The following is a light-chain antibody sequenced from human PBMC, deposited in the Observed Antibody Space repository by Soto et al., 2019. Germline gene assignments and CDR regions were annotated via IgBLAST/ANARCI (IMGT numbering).Light chain of an antibody. Sequence: DIVMTQSPDSLAVSLSERATINCKSSQSVLYSSTNKDYLAWYQQKPGQPPNLLIYWASTRESGVPDRFTGSGSGTDFTLTISSLQAEDVAVYYCHQYYTTPITFGQGTRLEIK. J-gene: IGKJ5*01. CDR3: HQYYTTPIT. CDR1: QSVLYSSTNKDY. CDR2: WAS. V-gene: IGKV4-1*01.